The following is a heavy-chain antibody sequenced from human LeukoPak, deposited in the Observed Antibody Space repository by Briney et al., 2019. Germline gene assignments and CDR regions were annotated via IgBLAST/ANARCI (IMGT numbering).Heavy chain of an antibody. D-gene: IGHD6-13*01. J-gene: IGHJ4*02. CDR2: IYPGGSDT. Sequence: GESLKISCKGSGYSFTSYWIGWVRQMPGKGLEWMGIIYPGGSDTRYSPSFQGQVTISADKSISTAYLQWSSLKASDTAMYYCARHPRWGYSSHYYFDYWGQGTLVTVSS. V-gene: IGHV5-51*01. CDR3: ARHPRWGYSSHYYFDY. CDR1: GYSFTSYW.